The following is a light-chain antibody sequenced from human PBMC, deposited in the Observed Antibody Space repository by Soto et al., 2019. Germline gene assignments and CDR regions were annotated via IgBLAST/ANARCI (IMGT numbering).Light chain of an antibody. V-gene: IGKV3-15*01. CDR3: QQYNNWPPLT. J-gene: IGKJ4*01. CDR1: QSISDT. Sequence: EIVMTQSPATLSVSPGGRATLSCRASQSISDTLAWYQQKPGQAPRLLIYDASTRATGIPARFSGSGSGTEFTLTISSLQSEDFAVYYCQQYNNWPPLTFGGGTKVDIK. CDR2: DAS.